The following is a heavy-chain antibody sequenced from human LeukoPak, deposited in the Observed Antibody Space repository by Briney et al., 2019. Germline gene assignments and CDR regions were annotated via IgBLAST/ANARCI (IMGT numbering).Heavy chain of an antibody. J-gene: IGHJ5*02. CDR3: ARDSRAYCGGHCYSSGWLDP. CDR1: GYSISSGYY. V-gene: IGHV4-38-2*02. D-gene: IGHD2-21*01. Sequence: PSETLSLTCTVSGYSISSGYYWGWIRQPPGKGLKWIGSIYHSGSTYYNPSLKSRVTISVDTSKNQFSLKLSSVTAADTAVYYCARDSRAYCGGHCYSSGWLDPWGQGTLVTVSS. CDR2: IYHSGST.